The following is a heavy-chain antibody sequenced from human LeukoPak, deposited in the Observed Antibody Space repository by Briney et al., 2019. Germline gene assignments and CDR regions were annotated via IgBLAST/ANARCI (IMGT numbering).Heavy chain of an antibody. CDR3: AREPEEYSSGWRPYYFDC. D-gene: IGHD6-19*01. V-gene: IGHV3-48*03. Sequence: GGSLRLSCAASGFTFSSYEMNWVRQAPGKGLEWVSYISSSGSTIYYADSVKGRFTISRDNAKNSLYLQMNSLRAEDTAVYYCAREPEEYSSGWRPYYFDCGGQGTLGTVS. CDR1: GFTFSSYE. CDR2: ISSSGSTI. J-gene: IGHJ4*02.